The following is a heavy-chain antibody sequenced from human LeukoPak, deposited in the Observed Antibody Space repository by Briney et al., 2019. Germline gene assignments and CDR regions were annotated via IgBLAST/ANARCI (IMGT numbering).Heavy chain of an antibody. CDR2: ISYDGSNK. J-gene: IGHJ5*02. D-gene: IGHD2-2*01. CDR1: GFTFSSYA. Sequence: GGSLRLSCAASGFTFSSYAMPWVRQAPGKGLEWVAVISYDGSNKYYADSVKGRFTISRDNSKNTLYLQMNSLRAEDTAVYYCARSYYSSTSCYHNWFDPWGQGTLVTVSS. CDR3: ARSYYSSTSCYHNWFDP. V-gene: IGHV3-30-3*01.